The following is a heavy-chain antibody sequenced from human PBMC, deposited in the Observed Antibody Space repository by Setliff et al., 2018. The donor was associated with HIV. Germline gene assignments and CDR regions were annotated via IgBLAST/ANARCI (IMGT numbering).Heavy chain of an antibody. CDR3: ARGSKGGFFDY. V-gene: IGHV4-34*01. Sequence: SETLSLTCAVYGGSFSGYYWSWIRQPPGKGPEWIGEINHSGSTNYNPSLKSRVTISVDMSKNQFSLKLSSVTAADTAVYYCARGSKGGFFDYWGQGTLVTVSS. D-gene: IGHD3-16*01. CDR2: INHSGST. CDR1: GGSFSGYY. J-gene: IGHJ4*02.